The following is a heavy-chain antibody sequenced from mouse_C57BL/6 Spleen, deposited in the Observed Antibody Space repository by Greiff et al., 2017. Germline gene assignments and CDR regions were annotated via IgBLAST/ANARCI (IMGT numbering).Heavy chain of an antibody. CDR1: GFSLSTFGMG. CDR3: ARYDYDGDYFDY. CDR2: IWWDDDK. V-gene: IGHV8-8*01. Sequence: QVTLKECGPGILQPSQTLSLTCSFSGFSLSTFGMGVGWIRQPSGNGLEWLAHIWWDDDKYYNPALKSRLTISKDTSKNQVFLKIANVDTADTATYYCARYDYDGDYFDYWGQGTTLTVSS. J-gene: IGHJ2*01. D-gene: IGHD2-4*01.